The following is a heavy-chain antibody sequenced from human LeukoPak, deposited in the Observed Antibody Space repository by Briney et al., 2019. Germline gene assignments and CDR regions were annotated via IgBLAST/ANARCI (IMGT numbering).Heavy chain of an antibody. CDR2: ISCSGGST. V-gene: IGHV3-23*01. CDR3: AKESGMVRGVYFDY. CDR1: GFTFSSYA. D-gene: IGHD3-10*01. J-gene: IGHJ4*02. Sequence: GGSLRLSCAASGFTFSSYAISWVRQAPGKGLEWVSAISCSGGSTYYADSVKGRFTISRDNSKNTLYLQMNSLRAEDTAVYYCAKESGMVRGVYFDYWGQGTLVTVSS.